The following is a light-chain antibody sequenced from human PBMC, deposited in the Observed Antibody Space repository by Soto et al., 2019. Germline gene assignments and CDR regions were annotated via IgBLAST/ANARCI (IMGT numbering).Light chain of an antibody. V-gene: IGKV3-20*01. J-gene: IGKJ4*01. CDR3: QQYDSPPLT. CDR2: GAS. CDR1: QSVSSSY. Sequence: EIVLTQSPGTLSLSPGERATLSCRASQSVSSSYLAWYQQKPGQAPRLLIYGASSRATGIPDRFSGSGSGTDFTLTISRLEPEDFAVYYCQQYDSPPLTFGGGTQVEIK.